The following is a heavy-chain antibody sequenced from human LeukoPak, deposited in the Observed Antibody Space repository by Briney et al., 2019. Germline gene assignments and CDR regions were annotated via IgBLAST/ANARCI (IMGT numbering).Heavy chain of an antibody. CDR3: ARVPSDKTRYYYDSSGYYFDY. CDR2: IIPIFGTA. Sequence: SVKVSCKASGGTFSSYAISWVRQAPGQRLEWMGGIIPIFGTANYAQKFQGRVTITADESTSTAYMELSSLRSEDTAVYYCARVPSDKTRYYYDSSGYYFDYWGQGTLVTVSS. J-gene: IGHJ4*02. D-gene: IGHD3-22*01. CDR1: GGTFSSYA. V-gene: IGHV1-69*13.